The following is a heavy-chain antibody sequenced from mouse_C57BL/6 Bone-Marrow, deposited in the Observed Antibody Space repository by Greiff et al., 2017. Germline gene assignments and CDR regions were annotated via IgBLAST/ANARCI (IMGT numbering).Heavy chain of an antibody. CDR1: GYTFTSYW. CDR3: ARLGVTTSAGGYAMDY. V-gene: IGHV1-64*01. D-gene: IGHD2-2*01. Sequence: VQLQQPGAELVKPGASVKLSCKASGYTFTSYWMHWVKQRPGQGLEWIGMIHPNSGSTNYNEKFKSKATLTVDKSSSTAYMQLSSLTSEDSAVYYCARLGVTTSAGGYAMDYWGQGTSVTVSS. CDR2: IHPNSGST. J-gene: IGHJ4*01.